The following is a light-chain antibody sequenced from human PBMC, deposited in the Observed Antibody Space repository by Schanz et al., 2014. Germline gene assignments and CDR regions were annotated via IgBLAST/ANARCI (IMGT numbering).Light chain of an antibody. CDR2: DAS. Sequence: DIQMTQSPSSVSASVGDRVTITCRASQGISTWLAWYQQQPGRAPKLLIYDASSLESGVPSRFSGSGSGTEFTLTITSLQPDDFATYHCQQYNDNFMYSFGQGTKLEIK. CDR1: QGISTW. CDR3: QQYNDNFMYS. J-gene: IGKJ2*03. V-gene: IGKV1-5*01.